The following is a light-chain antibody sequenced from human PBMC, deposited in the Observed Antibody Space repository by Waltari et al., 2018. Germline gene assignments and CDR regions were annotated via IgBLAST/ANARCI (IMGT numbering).Light chain of an antibody. V-gene: IGKV3-20*01. CDR3: QKYESLPAT. Sequence: IVLTQSPGPLSLSPGEGATPSCRASESVSKFLAWYQQKPGQAPRLLIYHASNRASGIPDRFSGSGFGTDFSLTISRLEPEDFAVYYCQKYESLPATFGQGTKVEIK. J-gene: IGKJ1*01. CDR2: HAS. CDR1: ESVSKF.